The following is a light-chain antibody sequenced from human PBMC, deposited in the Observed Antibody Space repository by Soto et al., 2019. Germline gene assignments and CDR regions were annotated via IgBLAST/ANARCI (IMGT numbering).Light chain of an antibody. V-gene: IGLV2-11*01. CDR3: SSYLGSNNLV. CDR2: DVT. CDR1: ISDVAGYNY. Sequence: QSVLTQPRSVSGSPGQSVTISCTGTISDVAGYNYVSWYQHHPGKAPKLMISDVTKRPSWVPDRFSCSKSGSTASLAISELQAEYEAEYYCSSYLGSNNLVFGGGTKLTVL. J-gene: IGLJ3*02.